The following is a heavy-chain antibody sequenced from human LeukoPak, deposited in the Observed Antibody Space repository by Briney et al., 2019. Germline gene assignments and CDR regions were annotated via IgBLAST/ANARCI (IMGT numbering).Heavy chain of an antibody. D-gene: IGHD6-13*01. CDR2: IIPIFGTA. CDR3: ARVDIAAGAFDY. Sequence: EASVKVSRKASGGTFSSYAISWVRQAPGQGLEWMGGIIPIFGTANYAQKFQGRVTITTDESTSTAYMELSSLRSEDTAVYYCARVDIAAGAFDYWGQGTLVTVSS. V-gene: IGHV1-69*05. CDR1: GGTFSSYA. J-gene: IGHJ4*02.